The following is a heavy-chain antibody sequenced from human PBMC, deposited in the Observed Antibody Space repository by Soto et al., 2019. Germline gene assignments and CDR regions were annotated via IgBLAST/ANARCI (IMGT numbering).Heavy chain of an antibody. V-gene: IGHV1-69*01. Sequence: QVQLVQSGAEVKKPGASVKVSCKASGGNFSSYAISWVRQAPVQGLEWMGGIIPIFGTANYAQKFQGRVTITADESKSTAYMELSRLRTEDTAVYYCATPDMTTLTTLGYYFDYWCQGTLVTVSS. D-gene: IGHD4-17*01. CDR2: IIPIFGTA. CDR1: GGNFSSYA. CDR3: ATPDMTTLTTLGYYFDY. J-gene: IGHJ4*02.